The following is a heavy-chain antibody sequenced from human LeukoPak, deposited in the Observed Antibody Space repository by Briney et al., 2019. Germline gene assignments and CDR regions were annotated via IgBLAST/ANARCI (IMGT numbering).Heavy chain of an antibody. V-gene: IGHV4-59*01. CDR3: ARVNYYDTGGYYPN. D-gene: IGHD3-22*01. CDR1: GGSISSYY. J-gene: IGHJ4*02. CDR2: IYHSGST. Sequence: SETLSLTCTVSGGSISSYYWSWIRQPPGKGLEWIGYIYHSGSTNYNPSLKSRVTISVDTSRNQLSLKLSSVTAADTAVYYCARVNYYDTGGYYPNWGQGTLVTVSS.